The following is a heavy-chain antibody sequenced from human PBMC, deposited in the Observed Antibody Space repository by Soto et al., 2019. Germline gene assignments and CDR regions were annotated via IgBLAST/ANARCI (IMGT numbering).Heavy chain of an antibody. J-gene: IGHJ6*02. CDR2: IHHSGAT. CDR3: ATQGFYRMGV. CDR1: GDSITGDNW. V-gene: IGHV4-4*02. Sequence: QVQLQESGPGLVQPSGTLSLTCAVSGDSITGDNWWSWVRQPPGNGLEWIGEIHHSGATNYNPSLKSRVTISVDKSKNQFYLKLNSVTAADTAMFYCATQGFYRMGVWGRGTTVTVSS.